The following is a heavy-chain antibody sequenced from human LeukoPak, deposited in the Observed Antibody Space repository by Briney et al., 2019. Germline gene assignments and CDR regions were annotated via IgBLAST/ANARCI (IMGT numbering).Heavy chain of an antibody. D-gene: IGHD3-3*01. Sequence: GGSLRLSCAASGFTFSDYYMSWIRQAPGKGLEWVSYISSSGSTIYYADSVKGRFTISRDNSKNTLYLQMNSLRAEDTAVYYCARGRAIFGVVTLYYFDYWGQGTLVTVSS. J-gene: IGHJ4*02. CDR1: GFTFSDYY. V-gene: IGHV3-11*04. CDR3: ARGRAIFGVVTLYYFDY. CDR2: ISSSGSTI.